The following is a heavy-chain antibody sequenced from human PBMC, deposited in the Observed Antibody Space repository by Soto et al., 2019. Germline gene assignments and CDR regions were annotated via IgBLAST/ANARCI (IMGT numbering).Heavy chain of an antibody. CDR1: GGAFSSYA. CDR2: IIPIFGTA. D-gene: IGHD3-22*01. Sequence: SVKVSCKASGGAFSSYAISWVRQAPGQGLEWMGGIIPIFGTANYAQKFQGRVTITADESTSTAYMELSSLRSEDTAVYYCARVPFLHYYDSSGYYYVPMDVWGQGTTVTVSS. V-gene: IGHV1-69*13. J-gene: IGHJ6*02. CDR3: ARVPFLHYYDSSGYYYVPMDV.